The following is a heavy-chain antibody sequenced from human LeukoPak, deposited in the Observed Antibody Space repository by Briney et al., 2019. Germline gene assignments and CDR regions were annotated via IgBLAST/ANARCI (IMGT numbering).Heavy chain of an antibody. CDR2: ISSSSTI. CDR1: GFTFSSYS. Sequence: GSLRLSCAASGFTFSSYSMNWVRQAPGKGLEWVSYISSSSTIYYADSVKGRFTISRDNAKNSLYLQMNSLRAEDTAVYYCARVGRLRHFDYWGQGTLVTVSS. D-gene: IGHD5-12*01. J-gene: IGHJ4*02. V-gene: IGHV3-48*01. CDR3: ARVGRLRHFDY.